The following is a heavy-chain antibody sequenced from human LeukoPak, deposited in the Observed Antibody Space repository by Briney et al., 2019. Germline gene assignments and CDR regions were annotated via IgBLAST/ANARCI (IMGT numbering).Heavy chain of an antibody. Sequence: ASVTVSCKASGYTFTSYAMHWVRQAPGQRLEWMGWINAGNGNTKYSQKFQGRVTITRDTSASTAYMELSSLRSEDTAVYYCARQRITIFGVASRAFDIWGQGTMVTVSS. CDR2: INAGNGNT. J-gene: IGHJ3*02. D-gene: IGHD3-3*01. CDR3: ARQRITIFGVASRAFDI. V-gene: IGHV1-3*01. CDR1: GYTFTSYA.